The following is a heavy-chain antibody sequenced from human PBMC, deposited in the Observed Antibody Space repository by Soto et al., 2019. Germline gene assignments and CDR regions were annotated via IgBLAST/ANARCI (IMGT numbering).Heavy chain of an antibody. J-gene: IGHJ4*02. D-gene: IGHD2-2*01. CDR2: INHSGST. Sequence: QVQLQQWGAGLLKPSETLSLTCAVYGGSFSGYYWSWIRQPPGKGLEWIGEINHSGSTNYNPSLKSRVTITVATSKNQFSLKLRSVTAADTAVYYCARGPPSIVVVPAVTSPFDYWGQGTLVTVSS. CDR1: GGSFSGYY. CDR3: ARGPPSIVVVPAVTSPFDY. V-gene: IGHV4-34*01.